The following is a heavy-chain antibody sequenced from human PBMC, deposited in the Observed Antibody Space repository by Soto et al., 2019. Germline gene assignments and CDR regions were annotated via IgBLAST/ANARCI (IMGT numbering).Heavy chain of an antibody. D-gene: IGHD3-22*01. V-gene: IGHV3-33*01. CDR3: ARVGYDSSGYFVDY. CDR2: IWYDGSNK. J-gene: IGHJ4*02. Sequence: PGGSLRLSCAASGFTFSSYGMHWVRQAPGKGLEWVAVIWYDGSNKYYADSVKGRFTISRDNSKNTLYLQMNSLRAEDTAVYYCARVGYDSSGYFVDYWGQGTLVTVSS. CDR1: GFTFSSYG.